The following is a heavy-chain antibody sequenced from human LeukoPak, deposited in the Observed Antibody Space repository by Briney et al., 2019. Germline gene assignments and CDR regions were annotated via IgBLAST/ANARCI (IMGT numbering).Heavy chain of an antibody. V-gene: IGHV3-20*04. D-gene: IGHD1-26*01. CDR3: ARILGAVAATVGFWFDP. J-gene: IGHJ5*02. Sequence: GGSLRLSCAASGFTFDDYGMSWVRQAPGKGLEWVSGINWNGGSTGYADSVKGRFTISRDNAKNSLYLQMNSLRAEDTALYYCARILGAVAATVGFWFDPSGQGTLVTVSS. CDR1: GFTFDDYG. CDR2: INWNGGST.